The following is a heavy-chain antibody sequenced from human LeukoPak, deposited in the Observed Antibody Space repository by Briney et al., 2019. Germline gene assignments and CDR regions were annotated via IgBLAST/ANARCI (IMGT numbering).Heavy chain of an antibody. Sequence: SETLSLTCTVSGGSVSSGSYYWSWIRQPPGKGLEWIGYIYYSGSTNYNPSLKSRVTISVDTSKNQFSLKLSSVTAADTAVYYCARETPYYSDTSGYWGYWGQGTLVTVSS. CDR2: IYYSGST. V-gene: IGHV4-61*01. D-gene: IGHD3-22*01. J-gene: IGHJ4*02. CDR1: GGSVSSGSYY. CDR3: ARETPYYSDTSGYWGY.